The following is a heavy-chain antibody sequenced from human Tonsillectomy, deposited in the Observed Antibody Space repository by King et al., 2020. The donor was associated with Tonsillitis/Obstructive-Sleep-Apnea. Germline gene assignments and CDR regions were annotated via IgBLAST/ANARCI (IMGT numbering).Heavy chain of an antibody. V-gene: IGHV1-2*02. CDR1: GYTFTGYY. CDR2: INPKRGGT. J-gene: IGHJ4*02. Sequence: QLVQSGAEVKKPGASVKVSCKASGYTFTGYYMHWVRQAPGQGLEWMGGINPKRGGTNNAQRFQGRVTMTRDTSISTAYMELSRLRSDDTAVYYCARDGNYYDSSEYFDYWGQGTLVTVSS. D-gene: IGHD3-22*01. CDR3: ARDGNYYDSSEYFDY.